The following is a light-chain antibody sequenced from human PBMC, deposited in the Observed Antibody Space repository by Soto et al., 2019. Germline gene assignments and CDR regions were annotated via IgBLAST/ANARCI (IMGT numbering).Light chain of an antibody. V-gene: IGKV3-15*01. J-gene: IGKJ2*01. CDR3: QQYNNWPHT. Sequence: EIVMTQSPATLSVSPGERATLSCRASQSVSSNLAWYQQKPGQAPRLLILGASTRATGIPARFSGSESGTDFTLTISSLQSEDFTVYYCQQYNNWPHTFGQGTQLESK. CDR2: GAS. CDR1: QSVSSN.